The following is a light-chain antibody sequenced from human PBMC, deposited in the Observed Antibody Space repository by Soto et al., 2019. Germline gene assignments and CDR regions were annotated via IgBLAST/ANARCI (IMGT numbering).Light chain of an antibody. Sequence: EIVMTQSPATLSVSPGERATLSCRASQSVSSNLAWYQHKPGQAPRLLIYGVSTRDTGVPDRFSGSASGTEFTLTISSLQSEDFAVYYCQQYNNWPRTFGQGTRLENK. CDR2: GVS. V-gene: IGKV3-15*01. CDR1: QSVSSN. J-gene: IGKJ5*01. CDR3: QQYNNWPRT.